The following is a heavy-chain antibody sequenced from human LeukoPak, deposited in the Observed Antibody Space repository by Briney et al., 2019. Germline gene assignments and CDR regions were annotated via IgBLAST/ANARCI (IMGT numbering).Heavy chain of an antibody. CDR3: ARMYGLVATIEEIDYYYGMDV. J-gene: IGHJ6*02. D-gene: IGHD5-12*01. V-gene: IGHV1-2*02. CDR2: INPNSGGT. CDR1: GYTFTGYY. Sequence: SVKVSCKASGYTFTGYYMHWVRQAPGQGLEWMGWINPNSGGTNYAQKFQGRVTMNRYTSISTAYMALSRLRSDDTAVYYCARMYGLVATIEEIDYYYGMDVWGQGTTVSVSS.